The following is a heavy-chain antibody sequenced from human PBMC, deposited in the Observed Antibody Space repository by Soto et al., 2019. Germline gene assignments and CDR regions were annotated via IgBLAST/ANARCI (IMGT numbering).Heavy chain of an antibody. CDR1: GGTFSSYT. CDR2: IIPILGIA. Sequence: ASVKVSCKASGGTFSSYTISWVRQAPGQGLEWMGRIIPILGIANYAQKFQGRVTITADKSTSTAYMELSSLRSEDTAVYYCARPNVTSGYDVGYYYYYMDVWGKGTTVTVSS. CDR3: ARPNVTSGYDVGYYYYYMDV. D-gene: IGHD5-12*01. J-gene: IGHJ6*03. V-gene: IGHV1-69*02.